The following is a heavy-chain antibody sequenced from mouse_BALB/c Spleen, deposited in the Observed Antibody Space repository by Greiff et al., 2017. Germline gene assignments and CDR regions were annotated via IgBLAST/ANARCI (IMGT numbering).Heavy chain of an antibody. J-gene: IGHJ4*01. D-gene: IGHD1-1*01. CDR2: INSNGGST. V-gene: IGHV5-6-2*01. CDR1: GFTFSSYY. Sequence: EVKLVESGGGLVKLGGSLKLSCAASGFTFSSYYMSWVRQTPEKRLELVAAINSNGGSTYYPDTVKGRFTISRDNAKNTLYLQMSSLKSEDTALYYCARHDYYGSRGAMDYWGQGTSVTVSS. CDR3: ARHDYYGSRGAMDY.